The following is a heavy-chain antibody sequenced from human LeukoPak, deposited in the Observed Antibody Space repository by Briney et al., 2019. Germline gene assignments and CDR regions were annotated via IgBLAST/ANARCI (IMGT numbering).Heavy chain of an antibody. J-gene: IGHJ4*02. CDR3: ATSPQYGGY. D-gene: IGHD4-23*01. V-gene: IGHV4-59*08. CDR1: GGSISSYY. CDR2: IYYSGST. Sequence: SETLSLTCTVSGGSISSYYWSWIRQPPGKGLEWIGYIYYSGSTNYNPSLKSRVTISVDTSKSQFSLKLSSVTAADTAVYYCATSPQYGGYLGQGTLVTVSS.